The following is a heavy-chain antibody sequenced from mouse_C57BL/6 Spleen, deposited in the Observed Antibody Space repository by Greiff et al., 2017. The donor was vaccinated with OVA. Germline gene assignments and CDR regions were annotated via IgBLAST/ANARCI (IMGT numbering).Heavy chain of an antibody. D-gene: IGHD2-4*01. CDR2: IWSGGST. CDR3: ARKEGYYDYDDAMDY. Sequence: QVQLKESGPGLVQPSQSLSITCTVSGFSLTSYGVHWVRQSPGKGLEWLGVIWSGGSTDYNAAFISRLSISKDNSKIQVFFKMNSLQADDTAIYYCARKEGYYDYDDAMDYWGQGTSVTVSS. V-gene: IGHV2-2*01. CDR1: GFSLTSYG. J-gene: IGHJ4*01.